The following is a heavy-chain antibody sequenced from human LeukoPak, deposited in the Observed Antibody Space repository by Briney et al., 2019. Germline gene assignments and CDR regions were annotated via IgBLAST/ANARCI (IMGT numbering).Heavy chain of an antibody. Sequence: ASVKVSCKASGYTFTGYYMHWVRQAPGQGLEWMGWISAYNGNTNYAQKLQGRVTMTTDTSTSTAYMELRSLRSDDTAVYYCARSSGIVVVATFDYWGQGTLVTVSS. CDR1: GYTFTGYY. V-gene: IGHV1-18*04. J-gene: IGHJ4*02. CDR3: ARSSGIVVVATFDY. CDR2: ISAYNGNT. D-gene: IGHD3-22*01.